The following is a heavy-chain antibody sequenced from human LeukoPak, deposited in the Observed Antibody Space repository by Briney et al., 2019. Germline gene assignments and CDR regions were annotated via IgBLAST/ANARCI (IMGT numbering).Heavy chain of an antibody. CDR2: IYYSGST. V-gene: IGHV4-31*03. Sequence: PSETLSLTCTVSGGSISSGGYYWSWIRQHPGKGLEWIGYIYYSGSTYYNPSLKSRVTISVDTSKNQFSLKLSSVTAADTAVYYCARVGVPAAIIYYFDYWGQGTLVTVPS. CDR3: ARVGVPAAIIYYFDY. CDR1: GGSISSGGYY. J-gene: IGHJ4*02. D-gene: IGHD2-2*02.